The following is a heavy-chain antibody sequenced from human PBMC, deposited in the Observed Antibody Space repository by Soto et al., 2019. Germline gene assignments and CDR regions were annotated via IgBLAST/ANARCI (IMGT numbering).Heavy chain of an antibody. CDR1: GVTFSSYA. J-gene: IGHJ3*02. Sequence: GGSLRLSCAASGVTFSSYAMSWVRQAPGKGLEWVSAISGSGGSTYYADSVKGRFTISRDNSKNTLYLQMNSLRAEDTAVYYCAKVGGELGYCSGGSCKPYAFDAFDIWGQGTMVTVSS. D-gene: IGHD2-15*01. CDR3: AKVGGELGYCSGGSCKPYAFDAFDI. CDR2: ISGSGGST. V-gene: IGHV3-23*01.